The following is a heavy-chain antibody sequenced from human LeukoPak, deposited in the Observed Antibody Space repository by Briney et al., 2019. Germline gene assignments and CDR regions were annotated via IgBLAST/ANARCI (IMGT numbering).Heavy chain of an antibody. CDR1: GFTVSSNY. Sequence: GGSLSLSCAASGFTVSSNYMSWVRQAPGKGLEWVSVIYSGGRTDYADSVKGRFTISRDNSKNTLYFQMSSLRAEDTAVYYCARISEAYYYYGMDVWGQGTTVTVSS. CDR2: IYSGGRT. J-gene: IGHJ6*02. V-gene: IGHV3-66*01. CDR3: ARISEAYYYYGMDV. D-gene: IGHD1-26*01.